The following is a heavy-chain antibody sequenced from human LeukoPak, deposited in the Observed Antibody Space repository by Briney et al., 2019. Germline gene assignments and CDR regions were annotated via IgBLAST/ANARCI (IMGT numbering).Heavy chain of an antibody. V-gene: IGHV3-23*01. CDR2: ISDRGHRT. D-gene: IGHD5-24*01. CDR1: GFTFSRYT. CDR3: AKEFRAGRSFDY. Sequence: PGGSLRLSCAASGFTFSRYTMTWVRQAPGKGLEWVSGISDRGHRTYYADPVKGRFTISRDNSKNTLYLQMNSLRAEDTAVYYCAKEFRAGRSFDYWGQGTLVTVSS. J-gene: IGHJ4*02.